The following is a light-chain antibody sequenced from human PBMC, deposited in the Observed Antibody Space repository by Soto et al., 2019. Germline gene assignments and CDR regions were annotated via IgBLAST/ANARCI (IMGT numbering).Light chain of an antibody. Sequence: QSALTQPASVSGSPGQSITISCTGTSSDVGGYNYVSWYQQHPGKAPKLMIYDVSNRPSGVSNRFSGSKSGNTASLTISGLQAEDEADYYCSSYTSSSTLFYVXGTGTKVTVL. CDR3: SSYTSSSTLFYV. V-gene: IGLV2-14*01. CDR1: SSDVGGYNY. CDR2: DVS. J-gene: IGLJ1*01.